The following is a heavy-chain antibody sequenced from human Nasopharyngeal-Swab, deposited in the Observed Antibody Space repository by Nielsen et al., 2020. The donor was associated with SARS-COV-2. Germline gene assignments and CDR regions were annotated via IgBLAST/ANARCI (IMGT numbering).Heavy chain of an antibody. CDR2: ISAYNGNT. V-gene: IGHV1-18*01. CDR3: ARLSGAPRLLMDV. Sequence: ASVKVSCKASGYTFPSYGTSWARQAPGQGLEWMGWISAYNGNTNYAQKLQGRVTMTTDTSTSTAYMELSSLRSDDTAVYYCARLSGAPRLLMDVWGQGTTDTVSS. J-gene: IGHJ6*02. CDR1: GYTFPSYG. D-gene: IGHD7-27*01.